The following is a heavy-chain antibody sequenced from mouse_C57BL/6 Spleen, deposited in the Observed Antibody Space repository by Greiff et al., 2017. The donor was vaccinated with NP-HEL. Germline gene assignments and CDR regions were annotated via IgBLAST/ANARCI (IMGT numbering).Heavy chain of an antibody. CDR1: GYAFSSYW. D-gene: IGHD1-1*01. CDR3: ASHYYGSSPDFDV. V-gene: IGHV1-80*01. CDR2: IYPGDGDT. J-gene: IGHJ1*03. Sequence: QVQLKESGAELVKPGASVKISCKASGYAFSSYWMNWVKQRPGKGLEWIGQIYPGDGDTNYNGKFKGKATLTADKSSSTAYMQLSSLTSEDSAVYFCASHYYGSSPDFDVWGTGTTVTVSS.